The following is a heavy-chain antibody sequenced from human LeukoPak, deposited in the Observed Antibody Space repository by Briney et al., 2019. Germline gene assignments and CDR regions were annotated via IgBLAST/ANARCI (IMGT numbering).Heavy chain of an antibody. CDR3: ARGSSGGSCYRL. D-gene: IGHD2-15*01. CDR1: GGSFSGYY. CDR2: INHSGIT. J-gene: IGHJ4*02. V-gene: IGHV4-34*01. Sequence: SETLSLTCAVYGGSFSGYYWSWIRQPPGKGLEWIGEINHSGITNYNPSLKSRVTISVDTSKNQFSLKLSSVTAADTAVYYCARGSSGGSCYRLWGQGTLVTVSS.